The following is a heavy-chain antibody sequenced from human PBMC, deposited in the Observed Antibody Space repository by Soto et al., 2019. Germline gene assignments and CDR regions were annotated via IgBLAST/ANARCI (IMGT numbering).Heavy chain of an antibody. CDR1: GGSISSGGYY. D-gene: IGHD3-22*01. Sequence: KTSETLSLTCTVSGGSISSGGYYWSWIRQHPGKGLEWIGYIYYSGSTYYNPSLKSRVTISVDTSKNQFSLKLSSVTAADTAVYYCARVTGSGYFFHFDYWGQGTLVTVSS. V-gene: IGHV4-31*03. CDR2: IYYSGST. CDR3: ARVTGSGYFFHFDY. J-gene: IGHJ4*02.